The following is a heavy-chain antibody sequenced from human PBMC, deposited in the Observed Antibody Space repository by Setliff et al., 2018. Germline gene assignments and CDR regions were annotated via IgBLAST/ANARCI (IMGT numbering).Heavy chain of an antibody. CDR2: IYYSGST. D-gene: IGHD3-3*01. CDR1: GGSISSSSYY. J-gene: IGHJ4*02. Sequence: SCTVSGGSISSSSYYWGWIRQPPGKGLEWIGSIYYSGSTYYNPSLKSRVTISVDTSKNQFSLKLSSVTAADTAVYYCASSPDGDLYYNFWSGYYLTLDYWGQGTLVTVSS. CDR3: ASSPDGDLYYNFWSGYYLTLDY. V-gene: IGHV4-39*07.